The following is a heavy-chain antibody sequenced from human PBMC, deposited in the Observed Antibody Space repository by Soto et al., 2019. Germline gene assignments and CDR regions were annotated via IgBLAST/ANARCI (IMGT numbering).Heavy chain of an antibody. D-gene: IGHD2-8*01. CDR1: GYTFTGYY. J-gene: IGHJ5*02. CDR2: INPNSGGT. Sequence: ASVKVSCKASGYTFTGYYMHWVRQAPGQGLEWMGWINPNSGGTNYAQKFQGRVTMTRDTSISTAYMELSRLRSDDTVVYYCARDYLLITSFDPWGQGTLVTVSS. V-gene: IGHV1-2*02. CDR3: ARDYLLITSFDP.